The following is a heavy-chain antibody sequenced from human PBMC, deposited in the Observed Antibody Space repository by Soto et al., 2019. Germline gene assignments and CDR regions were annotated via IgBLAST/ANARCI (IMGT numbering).Heavy chain of an antibody. CDR2: LYYSGST. CDR3: ARGSGSYYANWFDA. V-gene: IGHV4-39*01. Sequence: QLQLQESGPGLVKPSETLSLTCTVSGGSISSSSYYWGWIRQPPGKGLEWIGSLYYSGSTYYNPSLKSRVTISVDTSKNQFSLKLSSVTAADTAVYYCARGSGSYYANWFDAWGQGTLVTVSS. CDR1: GGSISSSSYY. D-gene: IGHD1-26*01. J-gene: IGHJ5*02.